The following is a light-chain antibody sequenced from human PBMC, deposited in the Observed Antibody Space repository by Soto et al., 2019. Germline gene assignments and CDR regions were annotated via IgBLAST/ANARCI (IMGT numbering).Light chain of an antibody. CDR3: QQYNNWLPT. V-gene: IGKV3-15*01. Sequence: EIVMTQSQATLAVSPCERATLSASASQSVSSNLAWYQQKPGQAPRLLIYGASTRATGIPARFSGSGSGTEFTLTISSLQAEDFAVYYCQQYNNWLPTFGQGTKVDIK. CDR2: GAS. CDR1: QSVSSN. J-gene: IGKJ1*01.